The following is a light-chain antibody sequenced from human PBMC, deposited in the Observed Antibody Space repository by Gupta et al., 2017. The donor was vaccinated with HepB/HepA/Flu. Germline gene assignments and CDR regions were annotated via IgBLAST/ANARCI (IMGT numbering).Light chain of an antibody. Sequence: QSALTQPASVSGSPGQSITISCTGTSSDVGAYNYVSWYQQHPGKAPKLMIYDVSNRPSGVSNRFSGSKSGNTASLTISELQAEDEADYSCSSYTGSSTLVVFGGGTKLTVL. CDR1: SSDVGAYNY. J-gene: IGLJ2*01. V-gene: IGLV2-14*03. CDR2: DVS. CDR3: SSYTGSSTLVV.